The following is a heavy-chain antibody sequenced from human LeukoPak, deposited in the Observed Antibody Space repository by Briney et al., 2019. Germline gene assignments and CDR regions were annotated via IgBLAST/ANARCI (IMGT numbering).Heavy chain of an antibody. CDR1: GGSISSGSYY. CDR3: ARASGSSLGINY. D-gene: IGHD7-27*01. J-gene: IGHJ4*02. Sequence: SETLSLTCTVSGGSISSGSYYWSWIRQPAGKGLEWIGRIYTSGSTNYNPSLKSRVTISVDTSKNQFSLKLSSVTAADTAVYYCARASGSSLGINYWGQGTLVTVSS. CDR2: IYTSGST. V-gene: IGHV4-61*02.